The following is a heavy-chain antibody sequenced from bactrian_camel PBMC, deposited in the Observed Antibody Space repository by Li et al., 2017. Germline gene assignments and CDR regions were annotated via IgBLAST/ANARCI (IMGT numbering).Heavy chain of an antibody. D-gene: IGHD3*01. V-gene: IGHV3S66*01. CDR3: VLERFCYGFSTGRYNY. CDR1: GWIAGDYC. CDR2: IYTSDHST. Sequence: VQLVESGGGSVQAGGSLRLSCVVSGWIAGDYCLAWFRQAPGQEREGVAHIYTSDHSTVYADSAKGRFTISDDSSKNTVYLQMNSLKPEDTAMYYCVLERFCYGFSTGRYNYWGQGTQVTVS. J-gene: IGHJ4*01.